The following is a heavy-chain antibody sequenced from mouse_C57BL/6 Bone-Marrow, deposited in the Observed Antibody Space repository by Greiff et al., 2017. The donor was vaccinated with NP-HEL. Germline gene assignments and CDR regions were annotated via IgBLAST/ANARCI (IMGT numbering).Heavy chain of an antibody. CDR3: AKKGLPYAMDY. CDR1: GFSLTSYG. D-gene: IGHD2-2*01. CDR2: IWSGGST. J-gene: IGHJ4*01. Sequence: VKLVESGPGLVQPSQSLSITCTVSGFSLTSYGVHWVRQPPGKGLEWLGVIWSGGSTDYNAAFISRLSISKDNSKSQVFFKMNSLQADDTAIYYCAKKGLPYAMDYWGQGTSVTVSS. V-gene: IGHV2-4*01.